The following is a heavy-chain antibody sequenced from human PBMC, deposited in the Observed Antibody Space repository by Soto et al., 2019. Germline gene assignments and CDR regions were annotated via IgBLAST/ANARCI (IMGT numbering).Heavy chain of an antibody. Sequence: EVRLVESGGGLVQPGGSLTLSCAASGFTFSSYAMHWVRPAPGKGLEYVSGVSGNGGGTYYANSVKGRFTISRDNSKNTLYLQMGSLRAEDMAVYYCARGASFYSYYYIDIWGRGTTVTVSS. CDR3: ARGASFYSYYYIDI. J-gene: IGHJ6*03. D-gene: IGHD2-2*01. V-gene: IGHV3-64*01. CDR2: VSGNGGGT. CDR1: GFTFSSYA.